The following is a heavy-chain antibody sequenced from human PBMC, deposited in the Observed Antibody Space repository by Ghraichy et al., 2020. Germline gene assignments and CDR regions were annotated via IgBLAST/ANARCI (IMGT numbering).Heavy chain of an antibody. V-gene: IGHV1-8*01. CDR2: MNPNSGNT. CDR3: ARATEDLFGADY. J-gene: IGHJ4*02. D-gene: IGHD3-16*01. Sequence: ASVKVSCKASGYTFTSYDINWVRQATGQGLEWMGWMNPNSGNTGYAQKFQGRVTMTRNTSISTAYMELSSLRSEDTAVYYCARATEDLFGADYWGQGTLVTVSS. CDR1: GYTFTSYD.